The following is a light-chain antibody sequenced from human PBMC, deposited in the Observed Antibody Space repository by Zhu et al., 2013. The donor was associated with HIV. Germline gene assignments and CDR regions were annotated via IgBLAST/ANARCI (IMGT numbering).Light chain of an antibody. J-gene: IGKJ2*01. CDR1: QSVSTW. CDR2: AAS. CDR3: QQYDTDPYT. V-gene: IGKV1-5*01. Sequence: DIQMTQSPSTLSAFVGDRVTITCRASQSVSTWLAWFHQTPGKAPNLLIYAASSLQSGVPSRFSGSGSGTDFTLTVSSLQPDDSATYHCQQYDTDPYTFGPGDQAGDQT.